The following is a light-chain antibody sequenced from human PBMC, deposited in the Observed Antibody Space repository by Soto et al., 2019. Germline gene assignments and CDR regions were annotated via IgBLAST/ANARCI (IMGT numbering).Light chain of an antibody. V-gene: IGKV2-28*01. J-gene: IGKJ1*01. CDR2: LGS. CDR3: MQALQTPRT. Sequence: DLVMTQSPLSLPVTPGEPASISCRSSQSLLHSNGYNYLDWYLQKPGQSPQLLIYLGSNRASGVPDRFSGSGSGTDFTLKISRVEAEDVGVYYCMQALQTPRTFGQGTKVEIK. CDR1: QSLLHSNGYNY.